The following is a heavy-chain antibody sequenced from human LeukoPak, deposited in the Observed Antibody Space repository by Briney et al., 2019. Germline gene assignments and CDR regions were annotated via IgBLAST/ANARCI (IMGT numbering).Heavy chain of an antibody. CDR1: GFTFSSYA. Sequence: PGGSVRLSCAASGFTFSSYAISWVRQAPGKGLEWVSAISGSGVTTYYADSVKGRFTISRDNSKNTLYLQMNSLRSEDTATYYCCDGMDVWGQGTTVAVSS. J-gene: IGHJ6*02. CDR3: CDGMDV. CDR2: ISGSGVTT. V-gene: IGHV3-23*01.